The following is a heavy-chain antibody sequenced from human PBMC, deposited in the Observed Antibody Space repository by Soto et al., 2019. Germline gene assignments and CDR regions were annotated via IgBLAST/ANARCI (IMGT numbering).Heavy chain of an antibody. V-gene: IGHV1-2*02. Sequence: QVQLVQSGAEVKKPGASVKVSCKTSGYTFSDYRMHWVRQAPGQGLEWMGWVSPNGDTNYAQEFQGGVTMTRDTSINTVYMELNSLTSDDTSMFYCARENWHFDYWGQGTLITVSS. CDR2: VSPNGDT. CDR1: GYTFSDYR. CDR3: ARENWHFDY. J-gene: IGHJ4*02.